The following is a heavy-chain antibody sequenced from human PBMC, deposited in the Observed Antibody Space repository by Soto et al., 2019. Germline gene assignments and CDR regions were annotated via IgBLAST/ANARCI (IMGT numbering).Heavy chain of an antibody. CDR1: GGSISSSSYY. CDR2: IYYSGST. V-gene: IGHV4-39*01. CDR3: ARRDIVLMVYDY. Sequence: SETLSLTCTVSGGSISSSSYYWGWIRQPPGKGLEWIGSIYYSGSTYYNPSLKSRVTISVDTSKNQFSLKLSSVTAADTAVYYCARRDIVLMVYDYWGQGTLVTVSS. J-gene: IGHJ4*02. D-gene: IGHD2-8*01.